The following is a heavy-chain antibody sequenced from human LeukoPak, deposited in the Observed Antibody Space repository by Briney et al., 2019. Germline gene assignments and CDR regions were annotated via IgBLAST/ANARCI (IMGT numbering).Heavy chain of an antibody. CDR2: IYSSGST. V-gene: IGHV4-4*09. Sequence: SETLSLTCTVSGGSISSYYWSWIRQPPGKGLVWIGYIYSSGSTNYNPSLKSRVTISIDTSKSQFSLKLTSVTAADTAVYYCARLARYYVYMDVWGKGTTVTVSS. J-gene: IGHJ6*03. CDR1: GGSISSYY. CDR3: ARLARYYVYMDV.